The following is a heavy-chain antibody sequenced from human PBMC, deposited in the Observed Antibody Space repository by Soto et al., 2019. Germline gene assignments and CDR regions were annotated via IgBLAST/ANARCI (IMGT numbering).Heavy chain of an antibody. V-gene: IGHV3-74*01. CDR2: INSDGSST. J-gene: IGHJ6*02. Sequence: GGSLRLSCAASGFTFSSYWMHWVRQAPGKGLVWVSRINSDGSSTSYADSVKGRFTISRDNAKNTLYLQMNSLRAEDTAVYYCARGVETTYNYYYYYYGMDVWGQGTTVTVSS. CDR3: ARGVETTYNYYYYYYGMDV. CDR1: GFTFSSYW. D-gene: IGHD1-1*01.